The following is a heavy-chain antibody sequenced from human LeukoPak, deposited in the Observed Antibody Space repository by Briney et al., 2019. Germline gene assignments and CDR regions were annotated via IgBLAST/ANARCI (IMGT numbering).Heavy chain of an antibody. CDR1: GGSISSTNW. J-gene: IGHJ4*02. CDR3: ARDSSSWLDYFDY. V-gene: IGHV4-4*02. CDR2: IYHSGRT. D-gene: IGHD6-13*01. Sequence: SGTLSLTCAVSGGSISSTNWWSWVRQPPGMGLEWIGEIYHSGRTNYNPSLKSRVTISVDKSKNQFSLKLSSVTAADTAVYFCARDSSSWLDYFDYWGQGTLVTVSS.